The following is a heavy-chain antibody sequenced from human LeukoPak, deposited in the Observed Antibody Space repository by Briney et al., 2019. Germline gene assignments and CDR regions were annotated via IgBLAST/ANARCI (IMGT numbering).Heavy chain of an antibody. CDR3: ARDSPWGGCDY. D-gene: IGHD7-27*01. V-gene: IGHV4-61*02. J-gene: IGHJ4*02. Sequence: SETLSLTCGVSGDSLSSGSTYWSWIRQPAGTGLEWIGRIYSSGNTNYNPSLKSRVTISVDTSKNQFSLKLSSVTAADTAVYYCARDSPWGGCDYWGQGTLVTVSS. CDR1: GDSLSSGSTY. CDR2: IYSSGNT.